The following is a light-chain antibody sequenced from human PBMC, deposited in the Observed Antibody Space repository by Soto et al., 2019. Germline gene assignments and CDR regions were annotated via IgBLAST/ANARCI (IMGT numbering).Light chain of an antibody. CDR2: DVS. J-gene: IGLJ1*01. CDR1: SSDVGGYNY. V-gene: IGLV2-14*03. Sequence: QSVLTQPASVSGSPGQSITISCTGTSSDVGGYNYVSWYQHHPGKAPKLMIFDVSNRPSGVSNRFSGSKSGNTASLTISGLQPEDEAGYYCSSYTTSNTRQIVFGTGTKATVL. CDR3: SSYTTSNTRQIV.